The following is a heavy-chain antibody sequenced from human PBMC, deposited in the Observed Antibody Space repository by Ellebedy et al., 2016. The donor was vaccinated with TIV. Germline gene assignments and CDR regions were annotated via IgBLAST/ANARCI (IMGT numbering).Heavy chain of an antibody. CDR2: IYYSGST. CDR1: GGSVSSGSYY. Sequence: SETLSLTXTVSGGSVSSGSYYWSWIRQPPGKGLEWIGYIYYSGSTNYNPSLKSRVTISVDTSKNQFSLKLSSVTAADTAVYYCSESSWYLDAFDIWGQGTMVTVSS. CDR3: SESSWYLDAFDI. D-gene: IGHD6-13*01. V-gene: IGHV4-61*01. J-gene: IGHJ3*02.